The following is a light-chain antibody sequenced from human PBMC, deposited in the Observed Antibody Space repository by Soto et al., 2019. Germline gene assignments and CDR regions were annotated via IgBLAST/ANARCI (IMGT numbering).Light chain of an antibody. CDR1: QSISGW. V-gene: IGKV1-5*01. CDR3: QQYYIYWT. J-gene: IGKJ1*01. Sequence: DIQMTQSPSTLSASVGDRVTITCRASQSISGWLAWYQQKPGKAPKLLINDASSLESGVPSRFSGSGSGTEYTLSINSLQPDDFATYYCQQYYIYWTFGQGTKVEIK. CDR2: DAS.